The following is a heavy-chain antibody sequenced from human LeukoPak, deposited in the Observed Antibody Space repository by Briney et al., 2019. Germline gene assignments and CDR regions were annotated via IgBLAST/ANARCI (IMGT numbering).Heavy chain of an antibody. CDR2: MNHSGST. CDR3: ARRLGRKFGERFYYYHYMDV. J-gene: IGHJ6*03. D-gene: IGHD3-10*01. V-gene: IGHV4-34*01. CDR1: GGSFSGYY. Sequence: SETLSLTCAVYGGSFSGYYWSWIRQPPGKGLEWIGEMNHSGSTDYNPSLKSRVTISVDTSKNQFSLKLSSVTAADTAVYYCARRLGRKFGERFYYYHYMDVWGKGTTVTISS.